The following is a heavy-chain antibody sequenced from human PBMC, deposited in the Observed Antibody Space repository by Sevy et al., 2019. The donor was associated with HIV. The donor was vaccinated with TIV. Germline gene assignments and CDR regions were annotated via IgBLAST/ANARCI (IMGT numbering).Heavy chain of an antibody. Sequence: GGSLRLSCAVSRFTVSSNYLSWVRQAPGKGLEWVSTISSGGNTYYADSVRGRFTMSRDNSKNTLDLQMNSLRAEDTAVYYCARGRTYYESGSFYPYYFDIWGHGTLVTVSS. CDR2: ISSGGNT. CDR3: ARGRTYYESGSFYPYYFDI. D-gene: IGHD3-22*01. J-gene: IGHJ4*01. CDR1: RFTVSSNY. V-gene: IGHV3-53*01.